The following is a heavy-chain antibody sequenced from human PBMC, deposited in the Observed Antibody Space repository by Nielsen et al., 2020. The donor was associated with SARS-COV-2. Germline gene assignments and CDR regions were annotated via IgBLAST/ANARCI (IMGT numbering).Heavy chain of an antibody. CDR3: ARAQSGSYFRDAFGI. J-gene: IGHJ3*02. CDR1: GFTFSSYA. Sequence: GGSLRLSCAASGFTFSSYAMHWVRQAPGKGLEWVAVISYDGSNKYYADSVKGRFTISRDNSKNTLYLQMNSLRAEDTAVYYCARAQSGSYFRDAFGIWGQGTMVTVSS. CDR2: ISYDGSNK. D-gene: IGHD1-26*01. V-gene: IGHV3-30*04.